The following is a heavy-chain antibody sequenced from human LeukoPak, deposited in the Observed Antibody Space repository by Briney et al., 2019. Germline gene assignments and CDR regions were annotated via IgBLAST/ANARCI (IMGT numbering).Heavy chain of an antibody. CDR1: GFTFSSYE. J-gene: IGHJ4*02. D-gene: IGHD3-10*01. CDR3: ARGGWSSGNVY. CDR2: ISSSGSTI. V-gene: IGHV3-48*03. Sequence: GGSLRLSCAASGFTFSSYEMNWVRQAPGKGLEWVSYISSSGSTIYYADSVKGRFTISRDNAKNSLYLQMNSLRAEDTAVYYCARGGWSSGNVYWGQGTLVTVSS.